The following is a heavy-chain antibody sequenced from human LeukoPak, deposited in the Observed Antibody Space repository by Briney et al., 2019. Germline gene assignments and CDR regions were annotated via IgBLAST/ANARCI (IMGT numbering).Heavy chain of an antibody. J-gene: IGHJ4*02. CDR3: ARSIAVAGSFYSFDY. CDR1: GYTFTGYY. Sequence: ASVTVSCKASGYTFTGYYMHWVRQAPGQGREWMGWINPNSGGTNYAQKFQGRVTMTRDTSISTAYMELSRLRSDDTAVYYCARSIAVAGSFYSFDYWGQGTLVTVSS. V-gene: IGHV1-2*02. D-gene: IGHD6-19*01. CDR2: INPNSGGT.